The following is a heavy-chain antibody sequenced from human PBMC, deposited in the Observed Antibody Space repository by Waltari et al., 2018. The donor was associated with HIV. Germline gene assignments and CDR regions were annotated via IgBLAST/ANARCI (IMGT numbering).Heavy chain of an antibody. CDR1: GFSFNSYS. CDR3: ARVAMYYYGSGEKYYFDY. D-gene: IGHD3-10*01. V-gene: IGHV3-48*02. J-gene: IGHJ4*02. Sequence: EVQLVESGGGLVQPGGSLRLSCAASGFSFNSYSMNWVRPAPGKGLEWVSYISTSSRTIYYADSVRGRFTISRDNTKKSLYLQMNSLRDEDTAVYYCARVAMYYYGSGEKYYFDYWGQGTLVTVSS. CDR2: ISTSSRTI.